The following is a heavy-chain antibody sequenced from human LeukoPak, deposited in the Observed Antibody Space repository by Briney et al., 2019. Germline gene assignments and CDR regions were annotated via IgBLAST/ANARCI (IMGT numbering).Heavy chain of an antibody. Sequence: SETLSLTCAVYGGSFSGYYWSWIRQPPGKGLEWIGEINRSGSTNYNPSLKSRVTISVDTSKNQFSLKLSSVTAADTAVYYCARGLDYYDSSGNRYYGMDVWGQGTTVTVSS. V-gene: IGHV4-34*01. CDR1: GGSFSGYY. D-gene: IGHD3-22*01. CDR3: ARGLDYYDSSGNRYYGMDV. CDR2: INRSGST. J-gene: IGHJ6*02.